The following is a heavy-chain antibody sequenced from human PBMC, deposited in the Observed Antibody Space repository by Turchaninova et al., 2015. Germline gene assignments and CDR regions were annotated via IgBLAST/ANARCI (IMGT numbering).Heavy chain of an antibody. CDR2: INSDGRST. D-gene: IGHD1-1*01. CDR3: GARGRQTVDGYFDL. CDR1: GFTFSSYW. J-gene: IGHJ2*01. Sequence: PGGSLRLSCAASGFTFSSYWMHWVRQAPGKGLVWVSRINSDGRSTGYADSVKGRFTISRDNAKNTLYLQMNSLRAEDTAVYYCGARGRQTVDGYFDLWGRGTLVTVSS. V-gene: IGHV3-74*01.